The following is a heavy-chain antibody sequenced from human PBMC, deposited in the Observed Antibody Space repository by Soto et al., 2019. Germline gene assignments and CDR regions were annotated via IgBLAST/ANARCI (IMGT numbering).Heavy chain of an antibody. CDR2: IYYSGST. J-gene: IGHJ4*02. V-gene: IGHV4-59*01. CDR1: VGYISIYY. Sequence: KPSETLALTCTFSVGYISIYYWGWIRQPPGKGLEWIGYIYYSGSTNYNPSLKSRVTISVDTSKNQFSLKLSSVTAADTAVYYCAREQLHPTGGFDYWGQGTMVTVSS. CDR3: AREQLHPTGGFDY. D-gene: IGHD6-13*01.